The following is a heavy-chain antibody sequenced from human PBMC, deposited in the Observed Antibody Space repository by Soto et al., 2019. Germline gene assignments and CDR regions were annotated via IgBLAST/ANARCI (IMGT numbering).Heavy chain of an antibody. CDR2: IKEDGREK. D-gene: IGHD2-15*01. CDR1: GFTFSRYW. Sequence: EVQLVESGGGLVQPGGSLRLSCAASGFTFSRYWMSWVRQAPGKGLEWVASIKEDGREKYYVDSVKGRFSVSRDSARNSLYLEMTSLGAEDTAVYYCARNMGWRDAVDIWGQGTRVTVSS. J-gene: IGHJ3*02. V-gene: IGHV3-7*01. CDR3: ARNMGWRDAVDI.